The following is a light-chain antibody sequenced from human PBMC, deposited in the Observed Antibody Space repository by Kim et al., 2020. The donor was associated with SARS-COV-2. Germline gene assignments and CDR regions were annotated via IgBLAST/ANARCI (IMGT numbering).Light chain of an antibody. V-gene: IGKV3-20*01. CDR1: QSVSSNY. Sequence: ENALTQSPGTLSLSPGERATLSCRASQSVSSNYLAWYQQKPGQAPRLLIYGASSRATGIPDRFSGSGSGTDFTLTISRLEPEDFAVYYWQQYGSSPRTFGQGTKVDIK. CDR3: QQYGSSPRT. CDR2: GAS. J-gene: IGKJ1*01.